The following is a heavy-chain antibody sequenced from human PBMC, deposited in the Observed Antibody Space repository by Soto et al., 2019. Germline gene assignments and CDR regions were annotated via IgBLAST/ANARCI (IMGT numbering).Heavy chain of an antibody. CDR2: ITASGDNT. CDR3: ATPHFDY. V-gene: IGHV3-23*01. J-gene: IGHJ4*02. Sequence: WGVLRLSCAASGFTFSSYAMRWVRQAPGKGLEWVSAITASGDNTHYADSVKGRFTVSRDNSKNTLYLQMNSLRAEDTAVYYCATPHFDYWGQGTLVTVSS. CDR1: GFTFSSYA.